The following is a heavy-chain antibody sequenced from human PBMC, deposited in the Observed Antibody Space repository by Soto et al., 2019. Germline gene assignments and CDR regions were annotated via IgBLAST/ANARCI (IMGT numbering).Heavy chain of an antibody. CDR1: GGSISSSSYY. V-gene: IGHV4-39*01. D-gene: IGHD6-13*01. J-gene: IGHJ4*02. Sequence: QLQLQESGPGLVKPSETLSLTCTVSGGSISSSSYYWGWIRQPPGKGLEWIGSIYYSGSTYYNPSLKSRVTISVDTSKNQFSLKLSSVTAADTAVYYCARPRYSSSWYFDYWGQGTLVTVSS. CDR2: IYYSGST. CDR3: ARPRYSSSWYFDY.